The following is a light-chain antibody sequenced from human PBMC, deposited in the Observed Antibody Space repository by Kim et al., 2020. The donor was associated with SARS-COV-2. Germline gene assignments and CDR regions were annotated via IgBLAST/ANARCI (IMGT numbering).Light chain of an antibody. V-gene: IGLV4-69*01. CDR2: LTSDGSH. CDR3: QTWGTGIV. J-gene: IGLJ2*01. Sequence: GASVKLTCTLSSGHSSYAIAWHQQQPEKGPRYLMNLTSDGSHSKGDGIPDRFSGSSSGAERYLTISSLQSEDEADYYCQTWGTGIVFGGGTQLTVL. CDR1: SGHSSYA.